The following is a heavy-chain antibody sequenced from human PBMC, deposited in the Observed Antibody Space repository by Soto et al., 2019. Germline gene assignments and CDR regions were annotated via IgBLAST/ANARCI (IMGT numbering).Heavy chain of an antibody. CDR1: GFTFDDYA. CDR2: ISWNSGSI. J-gene: IGHJ5*02. Sequence: GGSLRLSCAASGFTFDDYAMHWVRQAPGKGLEWVSGISWNSGSIGYADSVKGRFTISRDNAKNSLYLQMNSLRAEDTALYYCAKDGGSAPKNWFDPWGQGTLVTVSS. V-gene: IGHV3-9*01. CDR3: AKDGGSAPKNWFDP.